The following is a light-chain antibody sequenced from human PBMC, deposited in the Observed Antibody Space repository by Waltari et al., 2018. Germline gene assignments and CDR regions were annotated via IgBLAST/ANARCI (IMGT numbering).Light chain of an antibody. CDR2: VNSDGSH. CDR3: QTGGHGTWV. J-gene: IGLJ3*02. CDR1: SGHSSNV. Sequence: LVLTQSPSASASLGASLKLTCTLSSGHSSNVIAWLQQQPEKGPRFLTKVNSDGSHRKGDEIPDRFSGSSSGSERYLSISSLQSEDEADYFCQTGGHGTWVFGGGTKLTVL. V-gene: IGLV4-69*01.